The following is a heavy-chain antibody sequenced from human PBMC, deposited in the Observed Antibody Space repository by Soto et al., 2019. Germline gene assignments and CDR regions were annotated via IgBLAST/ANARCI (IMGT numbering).Heavy chain of an antibody. J-gene: IGHJ4*02. CDR2: IGTAGDT. Sequence: LRLSCAASGFTFSSYDMHWVRQATGKGLEWVSAIGTAGDTYYPGSVKGRFTISRENAKNSLYLQMNSLRAEDTAVYYCARGTTSTSGWYDTFDYWGQGTLVTVSS. V-gene: IGHV3-13*01. D-gene: IGHD6-19*01. CDR1: GFTFSSYD. CDR3: ARGTTSTSGWYDTFDY.